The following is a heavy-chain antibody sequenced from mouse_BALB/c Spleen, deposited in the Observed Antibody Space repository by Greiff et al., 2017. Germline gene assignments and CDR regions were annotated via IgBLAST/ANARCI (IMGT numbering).Heavy chain of an antibody. Sequence: VKLVESGAELVKPGASVKLSCKASGYTFTEYTIHWVKQRSGQGLEWIGWFYPGSGSIKYNEKFKDKATLTADKSSSTVYMELSRLTSEDSAVYFCARHEEEAYYGNSFDYWGQGTTLTVSS. CDR3: ARHEEEAYYGNSFDY. J-gene: IGHJ2*01. D-gene: IGHD2-10*01. CDR2: FYPGSGSI. CDR1: GYTFTEYT. V-gene: IGHV1-62-2*01.